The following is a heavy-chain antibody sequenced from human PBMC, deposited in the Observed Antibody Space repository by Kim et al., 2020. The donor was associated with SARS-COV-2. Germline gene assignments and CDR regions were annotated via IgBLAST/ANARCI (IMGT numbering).Heavy chain of an antibody. CDR3: AKGGGWDYYYYGMDV. Sequence: ESGKGQFTISRDNSKNTRYLQMNSLRAEDTAVYYCAKGGGWDYYYYGMDVWGQGTTVTVSS. V-gene: IGHV3-23*01. D-gene: IGHD6-19*01. J-gene: IGHJ6*02.